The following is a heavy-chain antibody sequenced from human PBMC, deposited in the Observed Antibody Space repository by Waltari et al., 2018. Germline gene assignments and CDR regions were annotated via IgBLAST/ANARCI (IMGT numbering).Heavy chain of an antibody. J-gene: IGHJ6*02. V-gene: IGHV3-30*18. Sequence: QVQLVESGGGVVQPGRSLRLSCAASGFTFSSYGMHWVRQAPGKGREWVEGISYDGSNKYYADSVKGRFTISRDNSKNTLYLQMNSLRAEDTAVYYCAKGSPVLLWFGDYYYGMDVWGQGTTVTVSS. CDR2: ISYDGSNK. D-gene: IGHD3-10*01. CDR3: AKGSPVLLWFGDYYYGMDV. CDR1: GFTFSSYG.